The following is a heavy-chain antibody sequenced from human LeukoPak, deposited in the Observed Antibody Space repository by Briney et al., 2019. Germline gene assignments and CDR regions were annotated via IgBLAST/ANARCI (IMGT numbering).Heavy chain of an antibody. J-gene: IGHJ4*02. Sequence: SETLSLICAVYGGSFSGYYWSWIRQPPGKGLEWIGEINHSGSTNYNPSLKSRVTISVDTSKNQFSLKLSSVTAADTAVYYCARGRYCSSTSCYTEDFDYWGQGTLVTVSS. V-gene: IGHV4-34*01. CDR2: INHSGST. CDR1: GGSFSGYY. CDR3: ARGRYCSSTSCYTEDFDY. D-gene: IGHD2-2*02.